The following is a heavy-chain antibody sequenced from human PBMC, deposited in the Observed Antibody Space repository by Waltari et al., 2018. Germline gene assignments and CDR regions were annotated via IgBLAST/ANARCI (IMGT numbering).Heavy chain of an antibody. J-gene: IGHJ4*02. V-gene: IGHV1-2*06. Sequence: QVQLVQPGAEVKKPGDSVKVSCRASGYAFTGYYRHWVRHAPGQGLECMRRINPNSGGTNYAQKLQGRVTMTRDTSISTAYMELSRLRSDDTAVYYCARDGDYDFWRGCFSKWGQGTLVTVSS. CDR2: INPNSGGT. CDR1: GYAFTGYY. CDR3: ARDGDYDFWRGCFSK. D-gene: IGHD3-3*01.